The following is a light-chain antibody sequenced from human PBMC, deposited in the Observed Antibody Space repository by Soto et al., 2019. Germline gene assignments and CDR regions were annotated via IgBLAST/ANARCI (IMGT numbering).Light chain of an antibody. J-gene: IGKJ5*01. CDR3: QQYGSSPIT. CDR2: GAS. V-gene: IGKV3-20*01. Sequence: EIVLTQSPATLSLSPGERATLSCRASQSVSSSFLAWYQQKPGQAPRLLIYGASSRATGIPDRFSGSGSGTDFMLTISRLEPEDFAVYYCQQYGSSPITFGQGTRLEIK. CDR1: QSVSSSF.